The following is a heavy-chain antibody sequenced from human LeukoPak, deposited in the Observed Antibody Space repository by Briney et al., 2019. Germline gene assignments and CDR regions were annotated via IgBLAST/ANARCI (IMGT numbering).Heavy chain of an antibody. D-gene: IGHD5-18*01. CDR2: IKQDGSEK. CDR1: GFTFSSYW. Sequence: GGSLRLSCAASGFTFSSYWMSWVRQAPGKGLEWVANIKQDGSEKYYVDSVKGRFTISRDNAKNSLYLQMNSLRAEDTAVYYCARGPTDRFHSYGKRTYYYYGMDVWGQGTTVTVSS. CDR3: ARGPTDRFHSYGKRTYYYYGMDV. V-gene: IGHV3-7*01. J-gene: IGHJ6*02.